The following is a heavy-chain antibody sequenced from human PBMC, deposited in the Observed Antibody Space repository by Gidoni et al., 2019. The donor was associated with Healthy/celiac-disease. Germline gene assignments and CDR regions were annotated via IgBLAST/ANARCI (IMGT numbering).Heavy chain of an antibody. J-gene: IGHJ3*02. CDR1: GFTFRSYA. V-gene: IGHV3-23*01. D-gene: IGHD3-3*01. CDR2: ICGSGGST. Sequence: EVQLLESGGGLVQPGGSLRLSCAASGFTFRSYAMSWVRQAPGKGLEWVSAICGSGGSTYYADSVKGRFTISRDNSKNTLYLQMNSLRAEDTAVYYCAQDYDFWSGSAFDIWGQGTMVTVSS. CDR3: AQDYDFWSGSAFDI.